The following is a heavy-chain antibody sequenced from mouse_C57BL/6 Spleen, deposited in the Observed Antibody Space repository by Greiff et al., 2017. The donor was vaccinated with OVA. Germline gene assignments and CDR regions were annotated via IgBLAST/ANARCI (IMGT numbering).Heavy chain of an antibody. J-gene: IGHJ2*01. CDR2: IDPSDSYT. Sequence: QVQLQQPGAELVMPGASVKLSCKASGYTFTSYWMHWVKQRPGQGLEWIGEIDPSDSYTNYNQKFKGKSTLTVDKSSSTAYMQLSSLTSEDSAVYFCARGIYAPYWGQGTTLTVSS. CDR1: GYTFTSYW. D-gene: IGHD2-3*01. CDR3: ARGIYAPY. V-gene: IGHV1-69*01.